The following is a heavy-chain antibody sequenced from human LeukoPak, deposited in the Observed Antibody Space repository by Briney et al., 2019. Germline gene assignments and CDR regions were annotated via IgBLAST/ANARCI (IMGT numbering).Heavy chain of an antibody. V-gene: IGHV4-34*01. Sequence: SETLSLTCAVYGGSFSGYYWSWIRQPPGKGLEWIGEINHSGSTNYNPSLKSRVTISVNTSKNQFSLKLSSVTAADTAVYYCAKVYQRNTGTINWGQGTLVTVSS. CDR3: AKVYQRNTGTIN. D-gene: IGHD1/OR15-1a*01. CDR1: GGSFSGYY. J-gene: IGHJ4*02. CDR2: INHSGST.